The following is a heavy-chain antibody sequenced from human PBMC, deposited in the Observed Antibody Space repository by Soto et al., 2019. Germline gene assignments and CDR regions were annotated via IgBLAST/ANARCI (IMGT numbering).Heavy chain of an antibody. Sequence: ASVKVSCKASGYTFTGYYMHWVRQAPGQGLEWMGWINPNSGFTNYAQKFQGRVTMTRDTSITTGYLELSRLRSDDTAVYFCAGDRGEIGLGYFPGASCIDYSYYYARDVWAEGPRSPSP. D-gene: IGHD2-8*02. CDR3: AGDRGEIGLGYFPGASCIDYSYYYARDV. CDR2: INPNSGFT. V-gene: IGHV1-2*02. J-gene: IGHJ6*02. CDR1: GYTFTGYY.